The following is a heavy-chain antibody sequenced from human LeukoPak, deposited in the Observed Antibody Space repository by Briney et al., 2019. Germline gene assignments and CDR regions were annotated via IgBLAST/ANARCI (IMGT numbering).Heavy chain of an antibody. CDR1: GFTFSSYA. J-gene: IGHJ4*02. Sequence: GSLRLSCVASGFTFSSYAMSWVRQPPGKGLEWIGEINHSGSTNYNPSLKSRVTISVDTSKNQFSLKLSSVTAADTAVYYCAIMMTAVVTSMDEGDYWGQGTLVTVSS. V-gene: IGHV4-34*08. D-gene: IGHD4-23*01. CDR2: INHSGST. CDR3: AIMMTAVVTSMDEGDY.